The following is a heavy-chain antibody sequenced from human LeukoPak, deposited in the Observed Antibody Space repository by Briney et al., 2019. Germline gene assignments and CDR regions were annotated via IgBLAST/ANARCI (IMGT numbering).Heavy chain of an antibody. Sequence: PGGSLRLSCAASGFTFSSYEMNWVRQAPGKGLEWVSYISSSGSTIYYADSVKGQFTISRDNAKNSLYLQMNSLRAEDTAVYYCARRGGWSQHMDVWGKGTTVTISS. V-gene: IGHV3-48*03. CDR3: ARRGGWSQHMDV. J-gene: IGHJ6*03. CDR1: GFTFSSYE. D-gene: IGHD3-3*01. CDR2: ISSSGSTI.